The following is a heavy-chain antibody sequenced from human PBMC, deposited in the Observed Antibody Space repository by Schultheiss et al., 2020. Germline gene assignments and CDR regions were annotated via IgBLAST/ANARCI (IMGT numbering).Heavy chain of an antibody. V-gene: IGHV4-30-4*08. CDR3: ARWGLYCGGGSCYQNNWFDP. CDR2: IYYSGST. D-gene: IGHD2-15*01. Sequence: SETLSLTCTVSGGSISSGGYYWSWIRQHPGKGLEWIGYIYYSGSTYYNPSLKSRVTISVDTSKNQFSLKLSSVTAADTAVYYCARWGLYCGGGSCYQNNWFDPWGQGTLVTVSS. CDR1: GGSISSGGYY. J-gene: IGHJ5*02.